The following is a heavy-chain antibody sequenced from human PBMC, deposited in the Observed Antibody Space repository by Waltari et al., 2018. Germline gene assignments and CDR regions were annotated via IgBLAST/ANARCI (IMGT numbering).Heavy chain of an antibody. Sequence: QVQLVQSGAEVKKPGSSVKVSCKASGGTFSSYAISWVRQAPGQGLEWMGGIIPIFVTANYAQKFQGRVTITADKSTSTAYMELNSLRAEETAVYYCARNPTPYDFWIPLDFDYWGQGTLVTVSS. D-gene: IGHD3-3*01. V-gene: IGHV1-69*14. CDR1: GGTFSSYA. CDR3: ARNPTPYDFWIPLDFDY. CDR2: IIPIFVTA. J-gene: IGHJ4*02.